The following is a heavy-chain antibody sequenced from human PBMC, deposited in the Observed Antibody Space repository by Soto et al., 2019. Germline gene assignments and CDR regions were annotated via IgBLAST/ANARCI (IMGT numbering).Heavy chain of an antibody. CDR1: GFTFSSYA. CDR3: ACGTVFSSRPLSFDY. Sequence: GGSLRLSCAASGFTFSSYAMSWVRQAPGKGLEWVSAISGSGGSTYYADSVKGRFTISRDNSKNTLYLQMNSLRAEDTAVYYCACGTVFSSRPLSFDYWGQGTLVTVSS. J-gene: IGHJ4*02. D-gene: IGHD1-1*01. V-gene: IGHV3-23*01. CDR2: ISGSGGST.